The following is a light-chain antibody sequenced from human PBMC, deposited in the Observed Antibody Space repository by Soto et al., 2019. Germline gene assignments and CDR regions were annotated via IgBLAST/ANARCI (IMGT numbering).Light chain of an antibody. CDR2: GAS. CDR1: QSVSNSY. Sequence: EIVLTQSPGTLSLSPGERATLSCRASQSVSNSYLAWYQQKPGQAPRLLIYGASTRATGIPDRFSGSGSGTDFTLTISRQEPEDFAVYYCQQSGTSPPVTFGGGTKVEIK. V-gene: IGKV3-20*01. CDR3: QQSGTSPPVT. J-gene: IGKJ4*01.